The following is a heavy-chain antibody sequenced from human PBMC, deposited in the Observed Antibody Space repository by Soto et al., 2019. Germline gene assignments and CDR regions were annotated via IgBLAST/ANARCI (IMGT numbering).Heavy chain of an antibody. CDR1: GFTFSSYG. CDR3: ARGHDILTGYYTSPNDY. Sequence: QVQLVESGGGVVQPGRSLRLSCAASGFTFSSYGMHWVRQAPGKGLEWVAVIWYDGSNKYYADSVKGRFTISRDNSKNPLYLQMNSLRAEDTAVYYCARGHDILTGYYTSPNDYWGQGTLVTVSS. J-gene: IGHJ4*02. D-gene: IGHD3-9*01. CDR2: IWYDGSNK. V-gene: IGHV3-33*01.